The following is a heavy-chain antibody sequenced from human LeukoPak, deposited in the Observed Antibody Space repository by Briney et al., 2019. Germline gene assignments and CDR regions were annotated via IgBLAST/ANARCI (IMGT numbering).Heavy chain of an antibody. J-gene: IGHJ4*02. Sequence: ASVKVSCKASGYTFTSYYMHWVRQAPGQGLEWMGIINPSGGSTSYAQKFQGRVTMTRDTSISTAYMELSRLRSDDTAVYYCARESSRDGYNPPFDYWGQGTLVTVSS. D-gene: IGHD5-24*01. CDR2: INPSGGST. CDR1: GYTFTSYY. V-gene: IGHV1-46*01. CDR3: ARESSRDGYNPPFDY.